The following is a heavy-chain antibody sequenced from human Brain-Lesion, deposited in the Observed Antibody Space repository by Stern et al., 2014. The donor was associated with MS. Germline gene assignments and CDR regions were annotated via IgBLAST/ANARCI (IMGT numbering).Heavy chain of an antibody. J-gene: IGHJ5*01. V-gene: IGHV3-74*02. D-gene: IGHD3-10*01. CDR3: ARGERWFDS. CDR1: GLNCSNYW. CDR2: VNNDGRRT. Sequence: EVLQLEAGGGFVQPGGSLRLCCAASGLNCSNYWMHWVRQEPGKGRVCVSRVNNDGRRTSYADSVKGRFTMSRDNAKNTLYLQMNSLRVEDTAIYYCARGERWFDSWGQGTLVTVSS.